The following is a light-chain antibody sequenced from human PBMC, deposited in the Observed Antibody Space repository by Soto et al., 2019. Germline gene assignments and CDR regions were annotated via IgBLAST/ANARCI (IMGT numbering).Light chain of an antibody. V-gene: IGLV2-14*03. CDR3: SSYTASTPLYV. Sequence: QSVLTQPASVSGSPGQSITISCTGARTDVDGHDYVSWYQQHPGQAPKLIIFDVHNRPSGVSSRFSGSKSGDTASLTISGLRAEDDGDYYCSSYTASTPLYVFGTGTKVTVL. J-gene: IGLJ1*01. CDR2: DVH. CDR1: RTDVDGHDY.